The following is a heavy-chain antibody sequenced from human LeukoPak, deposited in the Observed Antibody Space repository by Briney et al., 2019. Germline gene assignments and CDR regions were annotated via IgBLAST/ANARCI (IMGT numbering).Heavy chain of an antibody. V-gene: IGHV3-30-3*01. CDR1: GFTFNTYV. CDR3: AREANAFDI. J-gene: IGHJ3*02. Sequence: GGSLRLSCAASGFTFNTYVMHWVRQAPGKGLEWVADLSQDGSNQYYADSVKGRFTISRDNSKNTLYVQMNSLTIDDTAVYFCAREANAFDIWGQGTMVTVSS. CDR2: LSQDGSNQ.